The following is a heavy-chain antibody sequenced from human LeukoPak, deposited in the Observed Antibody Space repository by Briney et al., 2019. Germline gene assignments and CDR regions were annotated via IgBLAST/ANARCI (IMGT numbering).Heavy chain of an antibody. D-gene: IGHD1-1*01. Sequence: PSETLSLTCTVSGGSISSYDWSWIRQPPGKGLEWIGYIYYSGSTYYNPSLKSRVTISVDTSKNLFSLKLSSVTAADTAVYYCARVQRPLDGADYWGQGTLVTVSS. V-gene: IGHV4-59*01. CDR1: GGSISSYD. J-gene: IGHJ4*02. CDR3: ARVQRPLDGADY. CDR2: IYYSGST.